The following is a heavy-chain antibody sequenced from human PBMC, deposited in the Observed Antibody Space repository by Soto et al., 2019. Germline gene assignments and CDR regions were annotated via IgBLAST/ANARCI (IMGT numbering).Heavy chain of an antibody. CDR1: GDSISSGGYY. J-gene: IGHJ4*02. CDR3: TRFDGYNSFDY. Sequence: QLQLQESGSGLVKPSQTLSLTCAVSGDSISSGGYYWSWIRQPPGKGLEWIGYIFHSGGTYYNPSLKSRVTTPVDWTKNQFSLKLSSVTAADTAVYYCTRFDGYNSFDYWGQGTQVTVSS. V-gene: IGHV4-30-2*01. CDR2: IFHSGGT. D-gene: IGHD5-12*01.